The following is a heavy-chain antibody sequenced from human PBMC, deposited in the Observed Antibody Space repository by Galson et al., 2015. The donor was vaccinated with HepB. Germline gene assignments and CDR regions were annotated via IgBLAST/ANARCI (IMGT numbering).Heavy chain of an antibody. V-gene: IGHV1-46*04. CDR3: ARGDIVAYGMDV. D-gene: IGHD2-15*01. CDR2: INPSGGST. J-gene: IGHJ6*02. CDR1: GYTFTSYY. Sequence: SVKVSCKASGYTFTSYYMHWVRQAPGQGLEWVGIINPSGGSTSYAQKLQGRVTMTRDTSTSTVYMELSSLRSEDTAVYYCARGDIVAYGMDVWGQGTTVTVSS.